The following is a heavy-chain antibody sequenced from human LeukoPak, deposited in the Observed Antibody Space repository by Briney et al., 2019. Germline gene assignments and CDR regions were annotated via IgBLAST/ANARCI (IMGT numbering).Heavy chain of an antibody. J-gene: IGHJ2*01. V-gene: IGHV1-69*05. CDR3: ESDYRGYSYGYWYFDL. Sequence: AASVKVSCKASGGTFSSYAISWVRQAPGQGLEWMGRIIPIFGTANYAQKFQGRVTMTTDTSTSTAYMELRSLRSDDTAVYYCESDYRGYSYGYWYFDLWGRGTLVTVSS. D-gene: IGHD5-18*01. CDR1: GGTFSSYA. CDR2: IIPIFGTA.